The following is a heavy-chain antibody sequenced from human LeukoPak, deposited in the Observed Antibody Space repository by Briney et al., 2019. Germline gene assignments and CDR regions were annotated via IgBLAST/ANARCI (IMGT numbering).Heavy chain of an antibody. CDR3: ARPTSGSLGAFDI. Sequence: SGTLSLTCAVSGGSISSSNWWSWVRQPPGKGLEWIGEMYHSGSTNYNPSLKSRVTISVDKSKNQFSLKLSSVSAADTAVYYCARPTSGSLGAFDIWGQGTMVTVSS. J-gene: IGHJ3*02. CDR1: GGSISSSNW. D-gene: IGHD3-10*01. CDR2: MYHSGST. V-gene: IGHV4-4*02.